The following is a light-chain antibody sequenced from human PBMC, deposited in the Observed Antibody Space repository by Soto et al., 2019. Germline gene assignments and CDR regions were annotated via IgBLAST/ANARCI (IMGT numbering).Light chain of an antibody. Sequence: DIQMTQSPSTLSAFVGDRVTITCRASQSISTLLAWYQQKPGKAPKLLIYKASTLVSGVPSRFSGSGSETEFTLAINSLQPDDFATYYCLHYQSYSGTFGQGTKVDI. CDR1: QSISTL. V-gene: IGKV1-5*03. CDR3: LHYQSYSGT. CDR2: KAS. J-gene: IGKJ1*01.